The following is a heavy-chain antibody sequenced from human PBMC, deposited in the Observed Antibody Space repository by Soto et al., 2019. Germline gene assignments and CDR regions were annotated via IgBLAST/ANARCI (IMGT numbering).Heavy chain of an antibody. V-gene: IGHV1-69*02. CDR3: ATEAYCGGDCYSNWFDP. CDR1: GGTFSSYT. D-gene: IGHD2-21*01. CDR2: IIPILGIA. J-gene: IGHJ5*02. Sequence: QVQLVQSGAEVKKPGSSVKVSCKASGGTFSSYTISWVRQAPGQGLEWMGRIIPILGIANYAQKFQGRVTITADKSTRTAYMELSSLRSEDTAVYYCATEAYCGGDCYSNWFDPWGQGTLVTVSS.